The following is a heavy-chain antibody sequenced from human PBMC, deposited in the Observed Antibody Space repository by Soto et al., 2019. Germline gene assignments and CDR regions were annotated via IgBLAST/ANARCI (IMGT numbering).Heavy chain of an antibody. CDR2: ISGSGGST. CDR3: ATGVDFWSGYLNWFDP. Sequence: GGSLRLSCAASGFTFSNYAMSWVRQAPGKGLEWVSAISGSGGSTYYADSVKGRFTISRDNSKNTLYLQMNSLRAEDTAVYYCATGVDFWSGYLNWFDPWGQGTLVTVSS. J-gene: IGHJ5*02. CDR1: GFTFSNYA. D-gene: IGHD3-3*01. V-gene: IGHV3-23*01.